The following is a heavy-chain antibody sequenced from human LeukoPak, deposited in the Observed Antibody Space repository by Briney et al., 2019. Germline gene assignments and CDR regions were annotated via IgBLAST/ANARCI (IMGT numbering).Heavy chain of an antibody. D-gene: IGHD4-17*01. J-gene: IGHJ6*02. CDR3: AKSRSSVTTVHYGMDV. CDR2: ISGSGNRT. CDR1: GFTFSSYA. Sequence: GGSLRLSCAASGFTFSSYAMSWVRQAPGKGLEWVSSISGSGNRTYYADSVKGRFTISRDNSKNTLYLQMNSLSADDTAVYHCAKSRSSVTTVHYGMDVWGQGTTVTVSS. V-gene: IGHV3-23*01.